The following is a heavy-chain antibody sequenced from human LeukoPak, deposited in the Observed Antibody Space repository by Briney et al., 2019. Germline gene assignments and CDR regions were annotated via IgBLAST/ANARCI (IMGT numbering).Heavy chain of an antibody. CDR2: ISWNSGSI. D-gene: IGHD3-10*01. CDR3: ARDLRSYYYYFDY. V-gene: IGHV3-9*01. J-gene: IGHJ4*02. CDR1: GFTFDDYA. Sequence: PGGSLRLSCAASGFTFDDYAMHWVRQAPGKGLEWVSGISWNSGSIGYADSVKGRFTISRDNAKNSLYLQMNSLRAEDTAVYYCARDLRSYYYYFDYWGQGTLVTVSS.